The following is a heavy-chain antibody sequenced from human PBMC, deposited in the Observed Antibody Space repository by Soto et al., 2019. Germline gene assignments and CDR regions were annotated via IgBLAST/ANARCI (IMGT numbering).Heavy chain of an antibody. CDR1: GGTFSRYA. J-gene: IGHJ4*02. V-gene: IGHV1-69*13. CDR3: ARDATLYDSSGYYYLY. D-gene: IGHD3-22*01. CDR2: IIPLFGKP. Sequence: ASVKVSCKASGGTFSRYAISWVRQAPGQGLEWMGGIIPLFGKPNYAQKFQGRVTITADESTSTAYMELSSLRSDDTAVYYCARDATLYDSSGYYYLYWGQGTLVTVSS.